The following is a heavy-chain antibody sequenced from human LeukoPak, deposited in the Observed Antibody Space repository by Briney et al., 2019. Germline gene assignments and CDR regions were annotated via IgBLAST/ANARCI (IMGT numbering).Heavy chain of an antibody. J-gene: IGHJ4*02. D-gene: IGHD3-10*01. Sequence: GGSLRLSCAASGFTFSVYFMGWVRQAPGKGLEWVGRIKIEGDSYTTEYAASVKGRFTISRDDSENSLFLQMNSLKTEDTAVYYCAKRGPVYSASPGNYFDYWGQGTLVTVSS. V-gene: IGHV3-72*01. CDR3: AKRGPVYSASPGNYFDY. CDR1: GFTFSVYF. CDR2: IKIEGDSYTT.